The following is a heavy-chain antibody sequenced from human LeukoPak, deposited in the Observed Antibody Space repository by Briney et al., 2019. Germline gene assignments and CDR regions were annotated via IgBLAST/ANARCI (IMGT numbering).Heavy chain of an antibody. Sequence: PSETLSLTFTVSGYSISSGYYWGWIRQPPGKGLEWIGSIYHSGSTYYNPSLKSRVTMSIDKSKNRFSLELTSVTAADTAMYFCARRGFCTGSSCSFALDFWGQGTLVIVSS. CDR3: ARRGFCTGSSCSFALDF. D-gene: IGHD2-15*01. CDR1: GYSISSGYY. CDR2: IYHSGST. J-gene: IGHJ4*02. V-gene: IGHV4-38-2*02.